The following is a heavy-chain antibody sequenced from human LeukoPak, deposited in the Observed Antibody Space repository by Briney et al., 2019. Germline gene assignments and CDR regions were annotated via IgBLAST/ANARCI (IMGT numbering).Heavy chain of an antibody. J-gene: IGHJ4*02. CDR2: IYSGGST. V-gene: IGHV3-53*01. D-gene: IGHD5-24*01. CDR3: ARERDGYNYLDY. Sequence: GGSLRLSCAASGFTVSSNYMSWVRQAPGKGLEWVSVIYSGGSTYYADSVKGRFTISRDNSKNTLYLQMNSLRAEDTAVYYCARERDGYNYLDYWGQGTLVTVSS. CDR1: GFTVSSNY.